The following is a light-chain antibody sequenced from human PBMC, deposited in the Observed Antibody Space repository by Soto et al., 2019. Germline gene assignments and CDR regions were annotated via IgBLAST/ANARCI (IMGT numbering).Light chain of an antibody. J-gene: IGKJ2*01. V-gene: IGKV1-39*01. CDR2: TAS. CDR3: QQGYNTGT. Sequence: DIQMTQSPSSLSASVGDRITITCRAGQSIRTYLNWYQQKPGKAPKLLISTASSLQSDVPSRFSGSGSGTDFTLTISSLQPEDFATYYCQQGYNTGTFGQGTKLEIK. CDR1: QSIRTY.